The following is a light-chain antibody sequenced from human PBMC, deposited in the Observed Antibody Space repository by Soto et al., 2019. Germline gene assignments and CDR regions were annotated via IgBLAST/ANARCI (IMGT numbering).Light chain of an antibody. Sequence: DIQMTHSPSTLSASVCDRVIITCRASQTISTWVAWYQHKTGKAPTLLIYDASSLESGVPSRFSGGGSGTEFTLTISSLQPDDFATYYCHQYHTYSTFGQGTKVDIK. CDR1: QTISTW. V-gene: IGKV1-5*01. CDR3: HQYHTYST. CDR2: DAS. J-gene: IGKJ1*01.